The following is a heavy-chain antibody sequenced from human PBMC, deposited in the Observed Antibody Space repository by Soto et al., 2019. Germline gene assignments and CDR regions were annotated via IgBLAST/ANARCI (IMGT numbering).Heavy chain of an antibody. CDR3: AAYTWKDGDYFDY. J-gene: IGHJ4*02. CDR1: GAFFSGYY. D-gene: IGHD1-1*01. V-gene: IGHV4-59*08. CDR2: ISYRGSP. Sequence: QVQLQESGPGLVKPSETLSLTCSVSGAFFSGYYWSWIRQPPGKGLEWIGYISYRGSPKYNPSLKSRVTISIGTSENEFSLKVNSVTATDTATYYCAAYTWKDGDYFDYWGQGTLVTVSS.